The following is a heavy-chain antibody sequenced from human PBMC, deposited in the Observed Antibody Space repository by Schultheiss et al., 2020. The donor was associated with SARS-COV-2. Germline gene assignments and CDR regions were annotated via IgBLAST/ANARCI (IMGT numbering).Heavy chain of an antibody. D-gene: IGHD6-13*01. CDR3: ARANSSLRSAMDV. CDR1: GLTFRSYG. CDR2: LSGDGSTA. Sequence: GGSLRLSCADSGLTFRSYGMHWVRQAPGKGLVWVSRLSGDGSTAAYADPVKGRFAISRDNAKNTLYLQMNSLRAEDTALYYCARANSSLRSAMDVWGQGTTVTVSS. J-gene: IGHJ6*02. V-gene: IGHV3-74*01.